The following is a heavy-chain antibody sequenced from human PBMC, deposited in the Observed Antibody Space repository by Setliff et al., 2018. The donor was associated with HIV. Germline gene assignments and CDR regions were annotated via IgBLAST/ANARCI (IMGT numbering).Heavy chain of an antibody. CDR3: VAATTEGFDP. CDR1: GFTFRNAW. V-gene: IGHV3-15*08. CDR2: IKSKASAYAT. Sequence: GGSLRLSCAASGFTFRNAWMTWVRQAPGKGLEWVGRIKSKASAYATASAASVKGRFTVSRDDSSDTAYLHMSNLKSEDTAVYYCVAATTEGFDPWGQGTLVTVSS. D-gene: IGHD1-26*01. J-gene: IGHJ5*02.